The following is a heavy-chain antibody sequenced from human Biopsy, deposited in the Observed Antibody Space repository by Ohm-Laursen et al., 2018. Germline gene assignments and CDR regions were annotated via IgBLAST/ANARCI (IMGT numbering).Heavy chain of an antibody. CDR2: IYYTEST. J-gene: IGHJ2*01. V-gene: IGHV4-59*08. Sequence: PSDTLSLTCPVSGGSISSYYWSWIRQPPGKGLEWIGYIYYTESTNYNPSLKSRVTISVDTSMNHLSLRLTSVTAADTAVYYCARHAPSYSGSYWRYFDLWGRGTLVTVSS. D-gene: IGHD1-26*01. CDR1: GGSISSYY. CDR3: ARHAPSYSGSYWRYFDL.